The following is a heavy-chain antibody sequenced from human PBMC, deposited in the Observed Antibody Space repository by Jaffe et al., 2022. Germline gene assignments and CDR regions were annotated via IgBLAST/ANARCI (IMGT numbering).Heavy chain of an antibody. CDR2: ISWDGGST. J-gene: IGHJ6*03. V-gene: IGHV3-43D*04. CDR3: AKDKFVDTAWFSLGHYMDV. CDR1: GFTFDDYA. Sequence: EVQLVESGGVVVQPGGSLRLSCAASGFTFDDYAMHWVRQAPGKGLEWVSLISWDGGSTYYADSVKGRFTISRDNSKNSLYLQMNSLRAEDTALYYCAKDKFVDTAWFSLGHYMDVWGKGTTVTVSS. D-gene: IGHD5-18*01.